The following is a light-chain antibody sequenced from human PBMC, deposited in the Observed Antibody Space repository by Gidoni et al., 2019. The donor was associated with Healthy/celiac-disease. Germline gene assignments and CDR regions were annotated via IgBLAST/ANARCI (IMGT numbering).Light chain of an antibody. CDR3: QQLNSYPPGT. J-gene: IGKJ1*01. CDR2: AAS. Sequence: DIQLTQSPSFLSASVGDRVTITCRASQGISSYLAWYQQKPGKAPKLLIYAASTLQSGVPSRFSGSGSGTEVTLTISSLQPEEFATYYCQQLNSYPPGTFGQGTKVEIK. CDR1: QGISSY. V-gene: IGKV1-9*01.